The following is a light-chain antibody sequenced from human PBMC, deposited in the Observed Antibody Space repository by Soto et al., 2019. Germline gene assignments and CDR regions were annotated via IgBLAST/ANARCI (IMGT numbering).Light chain of an antibody. V-gene: IGKV1-5*01. CDR3: QHYDSYPIT. J-gene: IGKJ5*01. CDR2: DVS. Sequence: DIQMTQSPSTLSASVGDRVTITCRASQSISGWLAWYQQRPGKAPNLLIFDVSSLESGVPSRFSGSGHGTEFTLTISSLQPDDFATYYCQHYDSYPITFGQGTRLEIK. CDR1: QSISGW.